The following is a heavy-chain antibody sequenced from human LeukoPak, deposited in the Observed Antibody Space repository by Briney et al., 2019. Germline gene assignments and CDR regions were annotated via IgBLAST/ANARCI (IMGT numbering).Heavy chain of an antibody. Sequence: GGSLRLSCAASGFTFSSYAMSWVRQAPGKGLEWVSAISGSGGSTYYADSVKGRFTISRDNSKNTLYLQMNSLRAEDTAVYYCAKVNTKAGYYCDSSGYHAFDYWGQGTLVTVSS. CDR1: GFTFSSYA. V-gene: IGHV3-23*01. CDR3: AKVNTKAGYYCDSSGYHAFDY. CDR2: ISGSGGST. J-gene: IGHJ4*02. D-gene: IGHD3-22*01.